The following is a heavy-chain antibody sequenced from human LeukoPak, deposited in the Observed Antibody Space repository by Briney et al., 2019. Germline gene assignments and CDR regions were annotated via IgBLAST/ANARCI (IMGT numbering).Heavy chain of an antibody. V-gene: IGHV4-34*01. CDR1: GGSFSGYY. D-gene: IGHD3-22*01. CDR2: INHSGST. J-gene: IGHJ4*02. CDR3: ARTGYDSSGYYLLDY. Sequence: PSETLSLTCAVYGGSFSGYYWSWIRQPPGKRLEWIGEINHSGSTNYNPSLKSRVTISVDTSENQFSLKLSSVTAADTAVYYCARTGYDSSGYYLLDYWGQGTLVTVSS.